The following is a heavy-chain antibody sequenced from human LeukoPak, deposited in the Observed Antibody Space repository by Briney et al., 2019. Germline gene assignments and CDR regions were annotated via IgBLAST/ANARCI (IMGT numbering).Heavy chain of an antibody. J-gene: IGHJ4*02. V-gene: IGHV3-48*03. CDR2: IDVTGKRI. Sequence: GGSLRLSCAASGFAFSGFEMNWVRQAPGKGPEWIAYIDVTGKRIRYADSVKGRFTISRDNANSSVYLQMNSLRVDDTAVYYCARENYVRGYDYWGQGTLVTVSS. D-gene: IGHD3-16*01. CDR1: GFAFSGFE. CDR3: ARENYVRGYDY.